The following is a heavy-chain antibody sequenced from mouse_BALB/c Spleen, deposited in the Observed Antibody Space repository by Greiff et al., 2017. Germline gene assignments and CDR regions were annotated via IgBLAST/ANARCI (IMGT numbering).Heavy chain of an antibody. J-gene: IGHJ2*01. CDR3: ARRDYYYGHYFDY. CDR2: IDPSDSYT. CDR1: GYTFTSYW. Sequence: VQLQQPGAELVKPGASVKLSCKASGYTFTSYWMHWVKQRPGQGLEWIGEIDPSDSYTNYNQKFKGKATLTVDKSSSTAYMQLSSLTSEDSAVYYCARRDYYYGHYFDYWGQGTTLTVSS. V-gene: IGHV1-69*02. D-gene: IGHD1-1*01.